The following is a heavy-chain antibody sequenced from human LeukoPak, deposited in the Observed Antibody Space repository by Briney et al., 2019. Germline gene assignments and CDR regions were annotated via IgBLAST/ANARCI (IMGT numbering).Heavy chain of an antibody. CDR3: ARETTGLARYFDY. D-gene: IGHD4-11*01. J-gene: IGHJ4*02. V-gene: IGHV4-34*01. CDR1: GGSLDGYY. Sequence: PSETLSLTCGVYGGSLDGYYWTWIRQPPGKGLEWIGEINQSGSTNYNASLKSRVSISVDTSKNQFSLSLSSVTAADTAFYYCARETTGLARYFDYWGQGTLVTVSS. CDR2: INQSGST.